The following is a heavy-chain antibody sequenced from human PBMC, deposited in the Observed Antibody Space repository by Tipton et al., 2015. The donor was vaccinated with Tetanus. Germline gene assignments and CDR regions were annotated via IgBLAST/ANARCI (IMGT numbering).Heavy chain of an antibody. CDR2: INHSGNT. Sequence: TLSLTCAVSGGSISSGGYSWTWIRQAPGKGLEWIGEINHSGNTNHNPSLKSRVTLSVDTSKNQFSLKLNSVTAADTAMYYCVTVNFPNYYHYSMDVWGQGTTVTVSS. CDR1: GGSISSGGYS. V-gene: IGHV4-30-2*01. D-gene: IGHD1-1*01. J-gene: IGHJ6*02. CDR3: VTVNFPNYYHYSMDV.